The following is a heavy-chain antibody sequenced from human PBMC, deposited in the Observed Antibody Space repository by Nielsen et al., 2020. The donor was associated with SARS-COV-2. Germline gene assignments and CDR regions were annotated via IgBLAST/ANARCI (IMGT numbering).Heavy chain of an antibody. Sequence: WIRQPPGKGLEWVSYISSSGSTIYYADSVKGRFTISRDNAKNSLYLQMNSLRAEDTAVYYCARDRRDYYDSTLFGMDVWGQGTTVTVSS. CDR3: ARDRRDYYDSTLFGMDV. V-gene: IGHV3-11*01. J-gene: IGHJ6*02. CDR2: ISSSGSTI. D-gene: IGHD3-22*01.